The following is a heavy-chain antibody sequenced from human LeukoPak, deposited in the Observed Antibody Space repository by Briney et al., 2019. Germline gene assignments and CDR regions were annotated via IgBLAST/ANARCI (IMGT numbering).Heavy chain of an antibody. CDR2: IIPIFGTT. CDR1: GYTFTSYY. D-gene: IGHD2-21*02. V-gene: IGHV1-69*06. Sequence: SVKVSCKASGYTFTSYYMHWVRQAPGQGLEWMGGIIPIFGTTNYAQKFQDRVTITADKSTSTAYMELSSLRSEDTAVYYCARDPMVTPIGYFDYWGQGTLVTVSS. J-gene: IGHJ4*02. CDR3: ARDPMVTPIGYFDY.